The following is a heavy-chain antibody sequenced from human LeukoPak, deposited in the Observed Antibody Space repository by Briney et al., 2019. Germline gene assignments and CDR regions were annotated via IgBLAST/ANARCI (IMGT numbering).Heavy chain of an antibody. J-gene: IGHJ6*03. D-gene: IGHD3-10*01. Sequence: KPSETLSLTCTVSGGSISSYYWSWIRQPPGKGLEWIGEINHSGSTNYNPSLKSRVTISVDTSKNQFSLKLSSVTAADTAVYYCARLNKNDSGSYRFGKKKRGYMDVWGKGTTVTISS. CDR2: INHSGST. CDR3: ARLNKNDSGSYRFGKKKRGYMDV. CDR1: GGSISSYY. V-gene: IGHV4-34*01.